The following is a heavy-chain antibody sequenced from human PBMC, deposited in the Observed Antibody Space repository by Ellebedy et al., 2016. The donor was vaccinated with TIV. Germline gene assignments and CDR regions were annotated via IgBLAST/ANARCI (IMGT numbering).Heavy chain of an antibody. V-gene: IGHV4-59*08. Sequence: MPSETLSLTCNVSGGSISSYYWSWIRQPPGKGLEWIGYIHYSGSTNYNPSLKSRVTISVDTSKNQFSLTLSSVTAADTAVYYCARTYYYASGSYFRTDYYYGMDVWGQGTTVTVSS. D-gene: IGHD3-10*01. J-gene: IGHJ6*02. CDR1: GGSISSYY. CDR2: IHYSGST. CDR3: ARTYYYASGSYFRTDYYYGMDV.